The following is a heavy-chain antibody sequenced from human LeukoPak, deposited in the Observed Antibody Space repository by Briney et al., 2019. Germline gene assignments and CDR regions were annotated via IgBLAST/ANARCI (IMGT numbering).Heavy chain of an antibody. V-gene: IGHV4-39*01. CDR3: ARHRVVPAADNQDY. CDR1: GGSISSSSYC. CDR2: IYYSGST. D-gene: IGHD2-2*01. J-gene: IGHJ4*02. Sequence: SETLSLTCTVSGGSISSSSYCWGWIRQPPGKGLEWIGSIYYSGSTYYNPSLKSRVTISVDTSKNQFSLKLSSVTAADTAVYYCARHRVVPAADNQDYWGQGTLVTVSS.